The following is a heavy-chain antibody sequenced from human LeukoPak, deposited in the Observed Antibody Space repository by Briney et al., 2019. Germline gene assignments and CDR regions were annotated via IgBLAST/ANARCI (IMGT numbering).Heavy chain of an antibody. D-gene: IGHD3-10*01. Sequence: PSQTLSLTCTVSGGSMSSGGYYWSWIRQHPGKGLEWIGYIYYSGSTYYNPSLKSRVTISVDTSKNQFSLKLSSVTAADTAVYYCARSARMVRTKMYYFDYWGQGTLVTVSS. CDR3: ARSARMVRTKMYYFDY. CDR1: GGSMSSGGYY. J-gene: IGHJ4*02. V-gene: IGHV4-31*03. CDR2: IYYSGST.